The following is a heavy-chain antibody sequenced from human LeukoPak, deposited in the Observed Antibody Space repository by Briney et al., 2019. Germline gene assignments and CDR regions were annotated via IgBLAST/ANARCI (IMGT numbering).Heavy chain of an antibody. CDR1: GFSFSSYG. V-gene: IGHV3-30*02. CDR3: AKIVDYGDYRLFDY. J-gene: IGHJ4*02. D-gene: IGHD4-17*01. CDR2: VRYDGSQT. Sequence: PGGSLRLSCAASGFSFSSYGMHWVRQAPGKGLEWVAFVRYDGSQTYYAESVKGRFTVSRDQSKNMLYLEMNSLRVKDTAIYYCAKIVDYGDYRLFDYCGQGTLVTVSS.